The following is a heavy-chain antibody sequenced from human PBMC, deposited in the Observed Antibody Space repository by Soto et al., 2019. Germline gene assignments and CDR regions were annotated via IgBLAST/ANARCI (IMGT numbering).Heavy chain of an antibody. D-gene: IGHD3-10*01. CDR2: IYHSGST. J-gene: IGHJ4*02. Sequence: QLQLQESGSGLVKPSQTLSLTCAVSGGSISSGGYSWSWIRQPPGKGLEWIGYIYHSGSTYYNPSLKSRVPLSVDRSKNQLSLKLRSVTAADTAVYYCARVHRGQYFAYWGQGTLVTVSS. V-gene: IGHV4-30-2*01. CDR3: ARVHRGQYFAY. CDR1: GGSISSGGYS.